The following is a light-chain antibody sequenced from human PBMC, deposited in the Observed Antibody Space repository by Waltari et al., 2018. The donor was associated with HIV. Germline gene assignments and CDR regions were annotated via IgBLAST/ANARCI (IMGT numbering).Light chain of an antibody. V-gene: IGLV1-47*01. J-gene: IGLJ1*01. CDR3: AAWDDSLSGYV. Sequence: QSVLTQPPSASGTPGQRVTISCSGSSSNIRSSSVSWYQQVPGTAPKLLIYSSNHRPSGVPDRFSGSKSGTSASLAISGLRSEDEADYYCAAWDDSLSGYVFGTGTKVTVL. CDR1: SSNIRSSS. CDR2: SSN.